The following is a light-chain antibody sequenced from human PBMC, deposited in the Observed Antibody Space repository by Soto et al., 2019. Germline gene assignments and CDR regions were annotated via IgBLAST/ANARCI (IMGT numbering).Light chain of an antibody. Sequence: EIVLTQSPGTLSLSPGERATLSCRASQSVSSSYFAWYQQKPGQAPRLLMYGASSRATGIPDRFSGSGSGTDFTLTISRLEPEDFAVYYCQQYGSSPHTFGQGTKLEIK. CDR1: QSVSSSY. J-gene: IGKJ2*01. V-gene: IGKV3-20*01. CDR3: QQYGSSPHT. CDR2: GAS.